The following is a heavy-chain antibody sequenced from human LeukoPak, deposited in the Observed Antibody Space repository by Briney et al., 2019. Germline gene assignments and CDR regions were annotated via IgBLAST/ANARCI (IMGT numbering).Heavy chain of an antibody. V-gene: IGHV4-59*01. CDR2: IYYSGST. J-gene: IGHJ4*02. CDR3: ATYYYDSSGYYYFDY. Sequence: SETLSLTCTVSGVSISSYYWSWIRQPPGKGLEWIGYIYYSGSTNYNPSLKSRVTISVDTSKNQFSLKLSSVTAADTAVYYCATYYYDSSGYYYFDYWGQGTLVTVSS. CDR1: GVSISSYY. D-gene: IGHD3-22*01.